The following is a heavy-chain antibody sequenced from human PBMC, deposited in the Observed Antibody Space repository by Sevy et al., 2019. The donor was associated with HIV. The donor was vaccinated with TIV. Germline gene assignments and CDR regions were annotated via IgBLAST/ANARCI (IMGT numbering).Heavy chain of an antibody. CDR1: GFTFSNAW. CDR2: IKSKTDGGTT. Sequence: GGSPRLSCAASGFTFSNAWMSWVRQAPGKGLEWVGRIKSKTDGGTTDYAAPVKGRFTISRDDSKNTLYLQMNSLKTEDTAVYYCTTGGSYYYYGMDVWGQGTTVTVSS. J-gene: IGHJ6*02. V-gene: IGHV3-15*01. CDR3: TTGGSYYYYGMDV. D-gene: IGHD1-26*01.